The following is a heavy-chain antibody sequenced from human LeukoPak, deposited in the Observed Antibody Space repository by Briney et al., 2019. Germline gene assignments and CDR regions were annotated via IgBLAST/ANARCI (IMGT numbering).Heavy chain of an antibody. J-gene: IGHJ4*02. CDR3: VKDRRGGWKYYFEY. V-gene: IGHV3-30*18. Sequence: GGSLRLSCAASEFTFSSYGMHWVRQAPGKGLEWVAVISYDGSNKFYADSVKGRSTISRDNSKNTLYLQMNSLRAEDTAVYYCVKDRRGGWKYYFEYWGQGTLVTVSS. CDR2: ISYDGSNK. CDR1: EFTFSSYG. D-gene: IGHD6-19*01.